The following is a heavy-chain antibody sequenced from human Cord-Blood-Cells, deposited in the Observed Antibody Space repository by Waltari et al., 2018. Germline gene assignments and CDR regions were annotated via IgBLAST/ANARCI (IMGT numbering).Heavy chain of an antibody. CDR1: GGSISSCGYY. V-gene: IGHV4-31*03. CDR2: IYYRGST. Sequence: QVQLQESGPGLVKPSQTLSLTCTVSGGSISSCGYYWSWILQHPGKGLEWIGYIYYRGSTYYNPALKSRVTISVDTSKNQFSLKLSSVTAADTAVYYCARERGIGIAAAEYYMDVWGKGTTVTVSS. CDR3: ARERGIGIAAAEYYMDV. J-gene: IGHJ6*03. D-gene: IGHD6-13*01.